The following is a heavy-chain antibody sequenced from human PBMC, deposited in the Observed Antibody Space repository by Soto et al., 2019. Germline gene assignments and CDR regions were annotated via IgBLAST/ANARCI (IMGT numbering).Heavy chain of an antibody. D-gene: IGHD2-8*01. CDR1: GYTFTSYD. V-gene: IGHV1-8*01. Sequence: GASVKVSCKASGYTFTSYDINWVRQATGQGLEWMGWMNPNSGNTGYAQKFQGRVTMTRNTSISTAYMELSSLRSEDTAVYYCARGRFYHFSVYGAYYYYYLDVWGKGTTVTVSS. CDR2: MNPNSGNT. CDR3: ARGRFYHFSVYGAYYYYYLDV. J-gene: IGHJ6*03.